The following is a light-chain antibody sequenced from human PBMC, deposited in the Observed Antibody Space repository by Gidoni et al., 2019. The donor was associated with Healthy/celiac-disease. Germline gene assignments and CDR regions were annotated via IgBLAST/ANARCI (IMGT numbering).Light chain of an antibody. CDR2: GAS. Sequence: IVFTQSPGTLSLSPGERATLSCRASQSVSSSYLAWYQQKPGQAPRLLIYGASSRATCIPDRGSGSGSGTDFTLTISRLEHEDVAVYYCQQYGSSPPYTFGQGTKLEIK. V-gene: IGKV3-20*01. CDR1: QSVSSSY. CDR3: QQYGSSPPYT. J-gene: IGKJ2*01.